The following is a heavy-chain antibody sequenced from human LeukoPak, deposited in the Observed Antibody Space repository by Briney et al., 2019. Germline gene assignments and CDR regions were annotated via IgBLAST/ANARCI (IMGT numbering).Heavy chain of an antibody. V-gene: IGHV4-34*01. J-gene: IGHJ4*02. CDR3: ARGLRGTVMVW. CDR2: INHSGST. Sequence: SETLSLTCTVSGASIISYYWSWIRKPPGKGLEWIGEINHSGSTNYNPSLKSRVTISVDTSKNQFSLKLSSVTAADTAVYYCARGLRGTVMVWWGQGTLVTVSS. CDR1: GASIISYY. D-gene: IGHD5-18*01.